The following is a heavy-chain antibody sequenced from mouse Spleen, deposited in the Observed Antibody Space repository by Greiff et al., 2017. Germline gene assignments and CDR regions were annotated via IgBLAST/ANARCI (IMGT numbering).Heavy chain of an antibody. J-gene: IGHJ4*01. CDR3: AIGYRYDGGAMDY. CDR2: IHPSDSDT. Sequence: QVHVKQPGAELVKPGASVKVSCKASGYTFTSYWMHWVKQRPGQGLEWIGRIHPSDSDTNYNQKFKGKATLTVDKSSSTAYMQLSSLTSEDSAVYYCAIGYRYDGGAMDYWGQGTSVTVSS. V-gene: IGHV1-74*01. D-gene: IGHD2-14*01. CDR1: GYTFTSYW.